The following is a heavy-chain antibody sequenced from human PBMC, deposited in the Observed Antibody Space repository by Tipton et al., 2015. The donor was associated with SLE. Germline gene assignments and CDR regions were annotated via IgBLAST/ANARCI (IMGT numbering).Heavy chain of an antibody. V-gene: IGHV4-4*02. CDR3: ARAPYYDILTGYGAFDI. CDR1: GGSISSSNW. CDR2: IYHSGST. D-gene: IGHD3-9*01. Sequence: TLSLTCAVSGGSISSSNWWSWVRQPPGKGLEWIEEIYHSGSTNYNPSLKSRVTISVDKSKNQFSLKLSSVTAADTAVYYCARAPYYDILTGYGAFDIWGQGTMVTVSS. J-gene: IGHJ3*02.